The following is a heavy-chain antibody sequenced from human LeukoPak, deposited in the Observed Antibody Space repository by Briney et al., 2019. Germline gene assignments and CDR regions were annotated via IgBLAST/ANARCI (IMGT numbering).Heavy chain of an antibody. CDR2: MNPNSGNT. CDR1: GYTFDNYD. Sequence: ASVEVSCKTSGYTFDNYDINWWRRATGQGLEWRGWMNPNSGNTGYAQKFQRRVLMTTNTSMTTAYMELRGLTSEDTDIYYCARGAAVAIFGPGSDEYFEYWGQGTVVAVSS. CDR3: ARGAAVAIFGPGSDEYFEY. J-gene: IGHJ4*02. V-gene: IGHV1-8*01. D-gene: IGHD3-3*01.